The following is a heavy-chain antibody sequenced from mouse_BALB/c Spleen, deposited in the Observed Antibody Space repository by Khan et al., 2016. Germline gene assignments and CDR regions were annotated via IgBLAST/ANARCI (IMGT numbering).Heavy chain of an antibody. J-gene: IGHJ2*01. CDR3: VVGYYVDY. D-gene: IGHD1-1*02. Sequence: EVQLQESGGGLVQPKGSLKLSCAASGFTFNTYAMNWVRQAPGKRLEWVARIRSKSNKYATYYADSVKDRFTISRDDSQSMLNLQMKNLKTEATAIYYCVVGYYVDYWGQGTTLTVSS. CDR2: IRSKSNKYAT. V-gene: IGHV10-1*02. CDR1: GFTFNTYA.